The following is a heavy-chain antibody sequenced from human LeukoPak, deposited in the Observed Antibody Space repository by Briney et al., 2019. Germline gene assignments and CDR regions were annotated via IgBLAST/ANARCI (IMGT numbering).Heavy chain of an antibody. CDR1: GFTFSRHG. CDR2: ISPSGDIK. CDR3: AKDRYSFGSYYMDV. V-gene: IGHV3-23*01. Sequence: SGGSLRLSCVASGFTFSRHGMNWVRQAPGKGLEWVSGISPSGDIKYYADSVKGRFTISRDNSKNTLYLQMSSLRAEDTAIYYCAKDRYSFGSYYMDVWGKGTTVTISS. J-gene: IGHJ6*03. D-gene: IGHD5-18*01.